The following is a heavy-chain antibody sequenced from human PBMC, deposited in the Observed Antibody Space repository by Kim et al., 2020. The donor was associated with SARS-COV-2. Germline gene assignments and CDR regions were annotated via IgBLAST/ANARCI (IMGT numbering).Heavy chain of an antibody. Sequence: YAQKFQGRVTMTRDTSISTAYMELSRLRSDDTVVYYCARGLGGLEYGMDVWGQGTTVTVSS. D-gene: IGHD3-16*01. J-gene: IGHJ6*02. V-gene: IGHV1-2*05. CDR3: ARGLGGLEYGMDV.